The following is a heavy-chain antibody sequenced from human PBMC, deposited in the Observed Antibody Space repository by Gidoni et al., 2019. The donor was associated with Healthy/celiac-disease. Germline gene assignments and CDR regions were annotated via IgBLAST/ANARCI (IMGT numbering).Heavy chain of an antibody. V-gene: IGHV3-21*01. CDR1: GFTCGSYS. J-gene: IGHJ3*02. CDR2: INSSSSYI. D-gene: IGHD3-10*01. Sequence: EVQLVESGGGLVKPGGSLRLSRAAPGFTCGSYSMNWVRQAPGNGLGWVSSINSSSSYIYYADSVKGRFTISRDNAKTSLDLQMNSLRAEDTAVYYCAREFIRDAFDIWGQGTMVTVSS. CDR3: AREFIRDAFDI.